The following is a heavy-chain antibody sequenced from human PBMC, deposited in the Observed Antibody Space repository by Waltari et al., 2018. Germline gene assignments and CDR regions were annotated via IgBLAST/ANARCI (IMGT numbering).Heavy chain of an antibody. D-gene: IGHD5-12*01. V-gene: IGHV4-39*01. Sequence: LQLQESGPRLVRPSENLSLICRVSGVSITSTRHYWAWIRQSPGQGLEWIGTVSYSGTTYISPSLKSRVSVSRDTSKNQVSLILGSVTAADMAVYYCATYIGASVGTAAFDVWGQGTMVTVSS. CDR1: GVSITSTRHY. J-gene: IGHJ3*01. CDR3: ATYIGASVGTAAFDV. CDR2: VSYSGTT.